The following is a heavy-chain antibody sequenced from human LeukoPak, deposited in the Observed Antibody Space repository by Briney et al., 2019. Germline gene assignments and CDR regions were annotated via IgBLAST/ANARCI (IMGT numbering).Heavy chain of an antibody. Sequence: PGGSLRLSCAASGFTFSSYGMSWVRQTPGKRLEWVSAISGSGGNTYDADSVKGRFTISRDNSKNTLYLQMNSLRAEDTALYYCATSFGVVNPFDYWGQGTLVTVSS. CDR2: ISGSGGNT. CDR3: ATSFGVVNPFDY. CDR1: GFTFSSYG. D-gene: IGHD3-3*01. V-gene: IGHV3-23*01. J-gene: IGHJ4*02.